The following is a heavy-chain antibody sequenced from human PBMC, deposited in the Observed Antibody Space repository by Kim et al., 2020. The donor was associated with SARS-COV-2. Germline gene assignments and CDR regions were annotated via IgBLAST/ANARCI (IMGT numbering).Heavy chain of an antibody. D-gene: IGHD3-9*01. CDR3: ARPLRFQIFTGSGFDV. CDR2: INGTGSVI. J-gene: IGHJ3*01. V-gene: IGHV3-21*01. CDR1: GFTFSDYS. Sequence: GGSLRLSCAASGFTFSDYSMAWVRQAPGKGLEWVSSINGTGSVIYYADSLRGRFTISRDSAKRSLYLQISSLRAEDTAVYYCARPLRFQIFTGSGFDVWG.